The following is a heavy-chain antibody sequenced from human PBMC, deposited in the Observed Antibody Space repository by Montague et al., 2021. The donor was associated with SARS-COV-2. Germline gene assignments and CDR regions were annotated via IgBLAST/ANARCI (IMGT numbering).Heavy chain of an antibody. CDR2: IHTSGST. J-gene: IGHJ4*02. CDR1: GGSISYGIYF. Sequence: TLSLTCTVSGGSISYGIYFWTWIRQPAGKGLEWIGRIHTSGSTNYNPSLKSRVAISIDTSKDQFSLELSSVTAADTAVYYCASYHCGGDCYSGQGTLVTVSS. V-gene: IGHV4-61*02. D-gene: IGHD2-21*02. CDR3: ASYHCGGDCY.